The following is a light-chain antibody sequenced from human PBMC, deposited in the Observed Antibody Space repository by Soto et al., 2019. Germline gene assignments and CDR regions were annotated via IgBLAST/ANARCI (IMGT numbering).Light chain of an antibody. CDR3: QQYSRTPLT. J-gene: IGKJ4*02. V-gene: IGKV4-1*01. CDR2: WAS. CDR1: QSVFFSSYNKDF. Sequence: DIVMTQSPDSLAVSLGEXATINCKSSQSVFFSSYNKDFLAWYQQKPGQPPKLLIYWASTREAGVPDRFSGSGSGTDFTLTIRSLQAEDVAVYYCQQYSRTPLTSSGGTKVDSK.